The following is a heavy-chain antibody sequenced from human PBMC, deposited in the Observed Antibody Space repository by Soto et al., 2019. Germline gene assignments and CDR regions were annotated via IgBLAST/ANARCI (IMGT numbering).Heavy chain of an antibody. Sequence: SETLSLTCTVSGGSISSYYWSWTRQPAGKGLEWIGRIYTSGSTNYNPSLKSRVTMSVDTSKNQFSLKLSSVTAADTAVYYCASSIAAAQRDYYYGMDVWGQGTTVTVSS. CDR3: ASSIAAAQRDYYYGMDV. CDR2: IYTSGST. J-gene: IGHJ6*02. D-gene: IGHD6-13*01. V-gene: IGHV4-4*07. CDR1: GGSISSYY.